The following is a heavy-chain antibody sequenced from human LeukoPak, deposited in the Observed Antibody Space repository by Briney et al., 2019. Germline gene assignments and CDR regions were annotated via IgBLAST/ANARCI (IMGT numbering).Heavy chain of an antibody. CDR3: ARGQYGDYFGFDY. J-gene: IGHJ4*02. V-gene: IGHV4-34*01. D-gene: IGHD4-17*01. CDR2: INHSGST. CDR1: GGSFSGYY. Sequence: PSETLSLTCAVYGGSFSGYYWSWIRQPPGKGLEWIGEINHSGSTNYNPSLKSRVTISVDTSKNQFSLRLSSVTAAGTAVYYCARGQYGDYFGFDYWGQGTLVTVSS.